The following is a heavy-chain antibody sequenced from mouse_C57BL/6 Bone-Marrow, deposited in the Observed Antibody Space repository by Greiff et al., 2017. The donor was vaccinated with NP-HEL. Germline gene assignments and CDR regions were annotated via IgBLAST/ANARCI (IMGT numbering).Heavy chain of an antibody. CDR1: GFTFSNYW. D-gene: IGHD1-3*01. V-gene: IGHV6-3*01. CDR2: IRLKSDNYST. J-gene: IGHJ2*01. CDR3: KSPTYN. Sequence: EVMLVESGGGLVQPGGSMKLSCVASGFTFSNYWMNWVRQSPEKGLEWVAQIRLKSDNYSTHYAESVKGRFTISRDDSKSSDYLQMNNLSTEDTRIYYCKSPTYNWGQGPTLTVSS.